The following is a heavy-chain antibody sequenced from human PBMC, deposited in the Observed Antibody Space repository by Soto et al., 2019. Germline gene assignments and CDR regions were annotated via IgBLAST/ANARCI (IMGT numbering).Heavy chain of an antibody. CDR1: GGSFSGYY. J-gene: IGHJ4*02. D-gene: IGHD3-10*01. Sequence: ASETLSLTCAVYGGSFSGYYWSWIRQPPGKGLEWIGEINHSGSTNYNPSLKSRVTISVDTSKNQFSLKLSSVTAADTAVYYCARVKGDLDYWGQGTLVTVSS. CDR3: ARVKGDLDY. CDR2: INHSGST. V-gene: IGHV4-34*01.